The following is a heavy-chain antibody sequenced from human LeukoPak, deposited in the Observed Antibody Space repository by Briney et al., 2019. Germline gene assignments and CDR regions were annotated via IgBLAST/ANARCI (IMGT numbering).Heavy chain of an antibody. Sequence: KPSETLSLTCTVSGGSISSYYWSWIRQPPGKGLEWIGYIYYSGSTNYNPSLKSRVTISVDTSKNQFSLKLSSVTAADTAVYYCARREVSYYYGSGSSNWFDPWGQGTLVTVSS. CDR3: ARREVSYYYGSGSSNWFDP. V-gene: IGHV4-59*08. J-gene: IGHJ5*02. D-gene: IGHD3-10*01. CDR2: IYYSGST. CDR1: GGSISSYY.